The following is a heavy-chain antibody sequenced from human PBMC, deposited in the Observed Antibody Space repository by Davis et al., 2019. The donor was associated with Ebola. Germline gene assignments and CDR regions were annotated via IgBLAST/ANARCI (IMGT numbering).Heavy chain of an antibody. D-gene: IGHD3-16*01. CDR1: GFTFIPFW. Sequence: HTGGSLRLSCAASGFTFIPFWMHWVRQVPGKGLAWVSRINSDGRGTSYADSVQGRFTISRDNAKGMVYLQLNNLRAEDSGVYYCARARSPYARDGMDVWGQGTTVTVSS. V-gene: IGHV3-74*01. CDR3: ARARSPYARDGMDV. J-gene: IGHJ6*02. CDR2: INSDGRGT.